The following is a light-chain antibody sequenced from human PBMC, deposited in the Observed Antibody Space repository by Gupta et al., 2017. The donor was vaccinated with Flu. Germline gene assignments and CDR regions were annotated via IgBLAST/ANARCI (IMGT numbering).Light chain of an antibody. CDR3: QQRSNWPPT. CDR1: QGVSGY. J-gene: IGKJ5*01. Sequence: EIVLTQSPATLSLSPGERATLSCRASQGVSGYLGWYQQKPGQAPRLLIYDTSNRATGIPARFRGSGSGTDFTLTISSLEPEEFAVYYCQQRSNWPPTFGQGTRLEIK. CDR2: DTS. V-gene: IGKV3-11*01.